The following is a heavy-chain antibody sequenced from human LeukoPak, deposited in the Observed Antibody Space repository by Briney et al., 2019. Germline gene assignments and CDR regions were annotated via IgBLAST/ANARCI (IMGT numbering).Heavy chain of an antibody. CDR2: INAGNGNT. V-gene: IGHV1-3*01. CDR3: ARDTPRLYGMDV. J-gene: IGHJ6*02. CDR1: GYTFSNYA. D-gene: IGHD2-15*01. Sequence: ASVKVSCKTSGYTFSNYAINWVRQAPGQGLEWMGWINAGNGNTKYSQKFQGRVTITRDTSASTAYMELSSLRSEDTAVYYCARDTPRLYGMDVWGQGTTVTVSS.